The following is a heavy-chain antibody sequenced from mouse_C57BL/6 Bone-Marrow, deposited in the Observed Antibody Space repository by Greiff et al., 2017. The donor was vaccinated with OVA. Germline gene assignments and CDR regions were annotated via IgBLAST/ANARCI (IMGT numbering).Heavy chain of an antibody. Sequence: VQGVESGAELARPGASVKLSCKASGYTFTSYGISWVKQRTGQSLEWIGEIYPRSGNTYYNEKFKGKATLTADKSSSTAYMELRSLTSEDSAVYFCAREVITTVVAPFDYWGQGTTLTVSS. CDR1: GYTFTSYG. D-gene: IGHD1-1*01. J-gene: IGHJ2*01. CDR3: AREVITTVVAPFDY. V-gene: IGHV1-81*01. CDR2: IYPRSGNT.